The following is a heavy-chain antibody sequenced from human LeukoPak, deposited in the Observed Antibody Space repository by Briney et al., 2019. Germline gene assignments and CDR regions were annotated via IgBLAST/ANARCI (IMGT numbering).Heavy chain of an antibody. J-gene: IGHJ4*02. V-gene: IGHV3-64*01. D-gene: IGHD2-2*01. CDR3: ATLGYCSSTSCPKGVY. Sequence: PGGSLRLSCAASGYTFSSYAMHWVRQAPGKGLEYVSAISSNGGSTYYANSVKGRFTISRDNSKNTLYLQMGSLRAEDMAVYYCATLGYCSSTSCPKGVYWGQGTLVTVFS. CDR2: ISSNGGST. CDR1: GYTFSSYA.